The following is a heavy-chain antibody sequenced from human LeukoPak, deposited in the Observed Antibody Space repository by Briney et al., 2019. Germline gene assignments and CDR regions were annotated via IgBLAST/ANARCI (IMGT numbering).Heavy chain of an antibody. J-gene: IGHJ4*02. CDR2: INPNSGGT. Sequence: GSVKVSCKASGYTFTGYYMHCVRQAPGQGFEGMAWINPNSGGTNYAQNVQGRVTMTRDTSISTAYMGLSRLRSDDTGVYYCAKTYSYGSGSSNPIDYWGKGTLVTVSS. V-gene: IGHV1-2*02. CDR1: GYTFTGYY. CDR3: AKTYSYGSGSSNPIDY. D-gene: IGHD3-10*01.